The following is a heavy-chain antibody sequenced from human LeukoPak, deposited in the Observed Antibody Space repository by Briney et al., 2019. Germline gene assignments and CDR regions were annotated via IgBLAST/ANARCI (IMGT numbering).Heavy chain of an antibody. CDR2: IKSKTDGGTT. V-gene: IGHV3-15*01. CDR3: TSTLFLETSFDP. CDR1: GSTFSNAW. Sequence: TGGSLRLSCAASGSTFSNAWMSWVRQAPGKGLEWVGRIKSKTDGGTTDYAAPVKGRFTISRDDSKNTLYLQMNSLKTEDTAVYYCTSTLFLETSFDPWGQGTLVTVSS. D-gene: IGHD3-3*01. J-gene: IGHJ5*02.